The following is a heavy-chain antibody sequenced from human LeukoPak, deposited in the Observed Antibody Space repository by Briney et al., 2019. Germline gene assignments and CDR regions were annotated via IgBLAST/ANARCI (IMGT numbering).Heavy chain of an antibody. V-gene: IGHV3-53*01. CDR3: ARVLEYYSDY. D-gene: IGHD3-10*01. CDR2: IYSGGST. J-gene: IGHJ4*02. CDR1: GFTVSSNY. Sequence: QAGGSLRLSCAASGFTVSSNYMSWVRQAPGKGLEWVSVIYSGGSTYYADSAKGRFTISRDNSKNTLYLQMNSLRAEDTAVYYCARVLEYYSDYWGQGTLVTVSS.